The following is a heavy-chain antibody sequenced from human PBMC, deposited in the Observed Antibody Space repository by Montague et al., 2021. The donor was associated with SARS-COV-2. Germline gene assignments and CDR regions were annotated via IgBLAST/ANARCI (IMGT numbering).Heavy chain of an antibody. Sequence: TLPLTCTVSGGSISSGGYYWSWIRQHPGKGLEWIGYIYYSGSTYYNPSLKGRVTISVDTSKNQFSLKTSSVTAADTAVYYCARSPEPMIILIITSLNWYFDLWGRGTLVTVSS. CDR2: IYYSGST. D-gene: IGHD3-22*01. J-gene: IGHJ2*01. CDR1: GGSISSGGYY. V-gene: IGHV4-31*03. CDR3: ARSPEPMIILIITSLNWYFDL.